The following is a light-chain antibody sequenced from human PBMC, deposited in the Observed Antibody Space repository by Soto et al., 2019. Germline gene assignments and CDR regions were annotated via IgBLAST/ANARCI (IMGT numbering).Light chain of an antibody. CDR2: VTS. V-gene: IGKV3-20*01. CDR1: QSVSSSS. Sequence: EIVLTQSPGTQSLSPGDRATLSCRASQSVSSSSLAWYQQKPGQAPRLLIYVTSIRATGIPDRFSGSGSGTDFTLTINRLEHEDFAVYYCQQYGTSPRTFGQGTKVEIK. CDR3: QQYGTSPRT. J-gene: IGKJ1*01.